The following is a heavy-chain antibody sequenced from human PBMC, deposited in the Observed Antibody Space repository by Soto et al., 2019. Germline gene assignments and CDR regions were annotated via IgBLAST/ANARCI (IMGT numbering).Heavy chain of an antibody. D-gene: IGHD6-19*01. V-gene: IGHV4-34*01. CDR2: INHSGST. Sequence: QVQLQQWGAGLLKPSETLSLTCAVYGGSFSGYYWSWIRQPPGKGLEWIGEINHSGSTNYNPSLKSRVTISVDTSKNQFSLKLRSVTAADTAVYYCARGLWPYGDPYSSGWYLRWGQGTLVTVSS. CDR3: ARGLWPYGDPYSSGWYLR. CDR1: GGSFSGYY. J-gene: IGHJ4*02.